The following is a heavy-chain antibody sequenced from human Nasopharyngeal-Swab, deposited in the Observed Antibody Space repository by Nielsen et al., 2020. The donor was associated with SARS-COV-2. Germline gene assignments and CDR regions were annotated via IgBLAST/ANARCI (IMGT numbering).Heavy chain of an antibody. CDR2: IKSKTDGGTT. CDR1: GFTFSNAW. D-gene: IGHD3-10*01. V-gene: IGHV3-15*01. CDR3: TTDHYGSGA. Sequence: GESLKISCAASGFTFSNAWMSWVRQAPGKGLEWVGRIKSKTDGGTTDYAAPVKGRFTISRDDSKNTLSLQMNSLKTEDTAVYYCTTDHYGSGAWGQGTLVTVSS. J-gene: IGHJ4*02.